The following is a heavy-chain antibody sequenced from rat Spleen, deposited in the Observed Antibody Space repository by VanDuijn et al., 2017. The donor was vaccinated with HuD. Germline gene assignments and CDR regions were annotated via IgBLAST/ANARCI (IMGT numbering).Heavy chain of an antibody. Sequence: EVQLVESDGGLVQPGRSLKLSCAASGFNFSDYNMAWFRQAPKKGLEWVASISTGGGNTYYRDSVKGRFTISRDNTKSTLYLQMDSLRSEDTATYYCARLPYYYDGSYYYYFDYGGQGVMVTVSS. V-gene: IGHV5-25*01. D-gene: IGHD1-12*02. CDR1: GFNFSDYN. J-gene: IGHJ2*01. CDR2: ISTGGGNT. CDR3: ARLPYYYDGSYYYYFDY.